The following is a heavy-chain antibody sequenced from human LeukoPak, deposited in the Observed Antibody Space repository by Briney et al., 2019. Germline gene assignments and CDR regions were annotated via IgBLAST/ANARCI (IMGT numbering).Heavy chain of an antibody. D-gene: IGHD3-16*01. CDR3: ARDQRRDYGDYFDN. CDR1: GDSISSYF. CDR2: THYSGST. Sequence: SETLSLTCTVSGDSISSYFWSWIRQSPGKGLEWIGYTHYSGSTSHNPSLTSRVTISLDTSKNQFYLKLSSVTASDTAFYYCARDQRRDYGDYFDNWGQGTQVTVSS. V-gene: IGHV4-59*01. J-gene: IGHJ4*02.